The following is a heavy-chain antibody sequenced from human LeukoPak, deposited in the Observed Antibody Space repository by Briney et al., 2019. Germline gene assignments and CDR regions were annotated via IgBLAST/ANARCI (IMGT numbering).Heavy chain of an antibody. V-gene: IGHV4-39*01. Sequence: SETLSLTCTVSGGSISSSSYYWGWIRQPPGKGLEWIGSIYYSGSTYYNPSLKSRVTISVDTSKNQFSLKLSSVTAADTAVYYCARHACSSTSCLEVYYFDYWGQGTLVTVSS. CDR1: GGSISSSSYY. D-gene: IGHD2-2*01. J-gene: IGHJ4*02. CDR3: ARHACSSTSCLEVYYFDY. CDR2: IYYSGST.